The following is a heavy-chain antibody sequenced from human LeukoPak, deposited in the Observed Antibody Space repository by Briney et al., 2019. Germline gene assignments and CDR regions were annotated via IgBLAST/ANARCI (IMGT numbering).Heavy chain of an antibody. CDR3: ARDRALSGSYLYYFDY. D-gene: IGHD1-26*01. CDR1: GYTFTGYY. CDR2: INPNSGGT. J-gene: IGHJ4*02. V-gene: IGHV1-2*02. Sequence: ASVKVSCKASGYTFTGYYMHWVRQAPGQGLEWMGWINPNSGGTNYAQKFQGRVTTTRDTSISTAYMELSRLRSDDTAVYYCARDRALSGSYLYYFDYWGQGTLVTVSS.